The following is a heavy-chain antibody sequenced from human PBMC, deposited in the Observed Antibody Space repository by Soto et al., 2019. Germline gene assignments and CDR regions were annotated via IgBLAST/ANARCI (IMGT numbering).Heavy chain of an antibody. V-gene: IGHV3-53*01. J-gene: IGHJ4*02. D-gene: IGHD1-26*01. CDR2: IYSSGPT. Sequence: GGSLRLSCAASGFTVSSYYMNWVRLVPEKGLEWVPVIYSSGPTFYADSVRGRFTISRDISKNTLYLQMNSLRVEDTAVYYCARAFGGSYDYWGQGTRVTVSS. CDR3: ARAFGGSYDY. CDR1: GFTVSSYY.